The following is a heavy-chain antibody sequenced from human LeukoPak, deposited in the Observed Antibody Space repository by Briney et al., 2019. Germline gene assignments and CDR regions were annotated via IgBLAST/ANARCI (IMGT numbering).Heavy chain of an antibody. CDR1: GGSISSSSYY. CDR3: AKKEYSSSFW. D-gene: IGHD6-13*01. V-gene: IGHV4-39*01. J-gene: IGHJ4*02. Sequence: SETLSLTCTVSGGSISSSSYYWGWIRQPPGKGLEWIGSIYYSGSTYYNPSLKSRVTISVDTSKNQFSLKLSSVTAADTAVYYWAKKEYSSSFWWGQEPWSPSPQ. CDR2: IYYSGST.